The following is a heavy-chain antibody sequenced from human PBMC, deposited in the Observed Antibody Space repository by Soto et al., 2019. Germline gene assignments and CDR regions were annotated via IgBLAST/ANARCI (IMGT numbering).Heavy chain of an antibody. J-gene: IGHJ4*02. CDR1: GGSISSYY. Sequence: PSETLSLTCTVSGGSISSYYWSWIRQPPGKGLEWIGYIYYSGSTNYNPSLKSRVTISVDTSKNQFSLKLSSVTAADTAVYYCARGGYYDSSGYYDYWGQGTLVTVYS. V-gene: IGHV4-59*01. CDR2: IYYSGST. CDR3: ARGGYYDSSGYYDY. D-gene: IGHD3-22*01.